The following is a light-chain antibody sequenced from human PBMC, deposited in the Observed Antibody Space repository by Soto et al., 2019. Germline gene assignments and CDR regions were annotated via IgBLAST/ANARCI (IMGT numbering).Light chain of an antibody. Sequence: QSVLTQPASVSGSPGQSITISCTGTSSDVRGYNYVSWYQQHPGKAPKLMIYDVSNRPSGVSNRFSGSKSGNTASLTISGRQAEDEADYYCSSYTSSSTLVVFGGGTKLTVL. V-gene: IGLV2-14*01. CDR1: SSDVRGYNY. CDR2: DVS. J-gene: IGLJ2*01. CDR3: SSYTSSSTLVV.